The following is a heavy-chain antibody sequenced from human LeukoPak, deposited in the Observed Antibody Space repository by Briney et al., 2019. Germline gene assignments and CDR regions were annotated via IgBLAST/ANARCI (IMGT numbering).Heavy chain of an antibody. CDR2: IKSDGRT. D-gene: IGHD3-22*01. Sequence: QPGGSRRLSCAASGFTLSSYWMHWVRQAPGKGLVWVSRIKSDGRTNYADSVKGRFTISRDNAKNTVSLQMNSLRAEDTGVYYCARAPSEIGGYYPEYFRHWGQGTLVIVSS. J-gene: IGHJ1*01. V-gene: IGHV3-74*01. CDR1: GFTLSSYW. CDR3: ARAPSEIGGYYPEYFRH.